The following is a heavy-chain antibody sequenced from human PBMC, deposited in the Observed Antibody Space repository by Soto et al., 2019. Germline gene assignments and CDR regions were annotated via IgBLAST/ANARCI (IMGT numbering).Heavy chain of an antibody. CDR3: AKDLGYSSGWYLFDY. V-gene: IGHV3-23*01. Sequence: GGSLRLSCAASGFTFSSYAMSWVRQAPGKGLEWVSAISGSGGSTYYADSEKGRFTISRDNSKNTLYLQMNSLRDEETAVYYSAKDLGYSSGWYLFDYWGQGTLVTVSS. J-gene: IGHJ4*02. CDR1: GFTFSSYA. D-gene: IGHD6-19*01. CDR2: ISGSGGST.